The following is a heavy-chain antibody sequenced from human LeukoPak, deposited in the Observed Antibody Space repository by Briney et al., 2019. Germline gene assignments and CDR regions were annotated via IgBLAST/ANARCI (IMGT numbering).Heavy chain of an antibody. CDR1: GYTFPNYD. J-gene: IGHJ4*02. V-gene: IGHV1-18*01. Sequence: VASVKVSCKTSGYTFPNYDIYWVRQAPGQGLECMGWISGYTGDTKYAQILQGRFTVTTDTSTSTAYMELRSLRSDDTAVYYCARDGDLHSSSWQFDYWGQGTLVTVSS. CDR3: ARDGDLHSSSWQFDY. CDR2: ISGYTGDT. D-gene: IGHD6-13*01.